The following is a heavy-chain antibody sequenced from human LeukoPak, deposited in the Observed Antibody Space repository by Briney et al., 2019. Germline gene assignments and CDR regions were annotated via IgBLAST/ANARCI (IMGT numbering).Heavy chain of an antibody. CDR2: IKYDGSAK. CDR3: ARVIVLVEGASDHFDY. Sequence: PGGSLRLSCAASGFTFSSYWMTWVRQPPGKGLDWVANIKYDGSAKYYGDSVKGRFTISRDNTKNSLYLQMNSLRAEDTAVYYCARVIVLVEGASDHFDYWGQGTPATVHS. V-gene: IGHV3-7*01. J-gene: IGHJ4*02. D-gene: IGHD2-2*01. CDR1: GFTFSSYW.